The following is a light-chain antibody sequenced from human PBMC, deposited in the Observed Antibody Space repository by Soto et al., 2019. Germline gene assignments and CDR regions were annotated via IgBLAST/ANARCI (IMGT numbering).Light chain of an antibody. J-gene: IGKJ1*01. V-gene: IGKV3-20*01. Sequence: EIVLTQSPGTLSLSPGERATLSCRASQSVSSSYLAWYQQKPGQAPRLLIYGASSRATGIPDRFSGSGSGTDFTLTISRLEPDDCAVDYCQQYGSSPTTFGQGTKVEIK. CDR2: GAS. CDR1: QSVSSSY. CDR3: QQYGSSPTT.